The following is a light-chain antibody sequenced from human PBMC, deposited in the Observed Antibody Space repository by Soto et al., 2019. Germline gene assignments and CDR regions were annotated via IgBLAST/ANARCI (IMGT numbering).Light chain of an antibody. J-gene: IGKJ1*01. CDR2: AAS. CDR1: RGIGND. CDR3: LQHNSYPRT. Sequence: DIQMTQSPSSLSASVGDTVTITCRASRGIGNDLGWYQQRPGKAPNRLVYAASTLQSGVPSRFSGRGSGTEFTLTISSLQPEDFTIYYCLQHNSYPRTFGQGTKLEIK. V-gene: IGKV1-17*01.